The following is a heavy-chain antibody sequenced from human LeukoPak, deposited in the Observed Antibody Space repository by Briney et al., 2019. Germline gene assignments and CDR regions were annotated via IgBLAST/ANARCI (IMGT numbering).Heavy chain of an antibody. V-gene: IGHV3-20*04. CDR1: GFTFDDHG. D-gene: IGHD3-10*02. J-gene: IGHJ6*04. Sequence: GGSLRLSCAASGFTFDDHGMSWVRQAPGKGLEWVSGIKWDGGRTGYADSVKGRFTISRDNAKNSLYLQMNSLRAEDAAVYYCAELGITMIGGVWGKGTTVTISS. CDR2: IKWDGGRT. CDR3: AELGITMIGGV.